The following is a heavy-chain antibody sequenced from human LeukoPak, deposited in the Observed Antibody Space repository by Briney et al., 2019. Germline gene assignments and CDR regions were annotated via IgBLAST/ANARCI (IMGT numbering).Heavy chain of an antibody. D-gene: IGHD7-27*01. CDR1: GGSISSYY. Sequence: PSETLSLTCTVSGGSISSYYWSWIRQPPGKGLEWIGYIYYSGSTNYNPSLKSRVTISVDTSKNQFSLKLSSVTAADTAVYYCARGRHQRLGIWEYYFGYWGQGTLVTVSS. J-gene: IGHJ4*02. CDR3: ARGRHQRLGIWEYYFGY. V-gene: IGHV4-59*01. CDR2: IYYSGST.